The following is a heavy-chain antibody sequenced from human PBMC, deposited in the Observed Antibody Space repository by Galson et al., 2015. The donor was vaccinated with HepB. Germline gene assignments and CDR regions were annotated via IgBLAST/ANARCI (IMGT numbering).Heavy chain of an antibody. J-gene: IGHJ4*02. CDR1: GFTFSSYA. CDR3: AKGALWFGELLVHFDY. Sequence: SLRLSCAASGFTFSSYAMSWVRQAPGKGLEWVSAISGSGGSTYYADSVKGRFTISRDNSKNTLYLQMNSLRAEDTAVYYCAKGALWFGELLVHFDYWGQGTLVTVSS. V-gene: IGHV3-23*01. D-gene: IGHD3-10*01. CDR2: ISGSGGST.